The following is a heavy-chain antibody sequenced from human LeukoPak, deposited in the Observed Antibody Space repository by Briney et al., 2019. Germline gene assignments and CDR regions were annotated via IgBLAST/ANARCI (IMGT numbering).Heavy chain of an antibody. D-gene: IGHD2-2*01. J-gene: IGHJ4*02. Sequence: GGSLRLSCAASGFTFSSYAMSWVRQAPGKGLEWVSAISSSGGSTYYADSVKGRFTISRDNSKNTLYLQMNSLRAEDTAVYYCAKDQDIVVVPAAALDYWGQGTLVTVSS. CDR3: AKDQDIVVVPAAALDY. V-gene: IGHV3-23*01. CDR1: GFTFSSYA. CDR2: ISSSGGST.